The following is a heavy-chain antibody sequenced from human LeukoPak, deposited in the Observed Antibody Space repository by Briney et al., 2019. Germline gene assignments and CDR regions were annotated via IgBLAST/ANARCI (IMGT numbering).Heavy chain of an antibody. CDR1: GYTFTSYG. CDR3: ARDCCSSTSRYLVYYYMDV. J-gene: IGHJ6*03. V-gene: IGHV1-18*01. Sequence: ASVKVSCKASGYTFTSYGISWVRQAPGQGLEWMGWISAYNGNTNYAQKLQGRVTMTTDTSTSTAYMELRSLRSDDTAVYYCARDCCSSTSRYLVYYYMDVWGKGTTVTVSS. CDR2: ISAYNGNT. D-gene: IGHD2-2*01.